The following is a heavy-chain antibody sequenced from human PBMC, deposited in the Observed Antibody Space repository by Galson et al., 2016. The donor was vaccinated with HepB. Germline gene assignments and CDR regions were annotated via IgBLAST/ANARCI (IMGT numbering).Heavy chain of an antibody. Sequence: ETLSLTCDVSGGSISTSNWWTWLRQSPGKGLEWIGEIYNTGVTNYNPSVKSRVTISVDKSTTQFSLNLISMTAADTAVYYFAIRVHYGGNSDLGHWGQGTLVTVSS. CDR1: GGSISTSNW. D-gene: IGHD4-23*01. J-gene: IGHJ4*02. V-gene: IGHV4-4*02. CDR2: IYNTGVT. CDR3: AIRVHYGGNSDLGH.